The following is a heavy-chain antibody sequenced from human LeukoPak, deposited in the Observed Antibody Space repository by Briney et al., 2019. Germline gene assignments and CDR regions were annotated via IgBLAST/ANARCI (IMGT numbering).Heavy chain of an antibody. CDR3: AREFPPHCSSTSCYPDH. J-gene: IGHJ5*02. CDR2: ITRSSTYI. Sequence: PGGSLRLSCTASGFTFSSSSVNWVRQAPGKGLEWVSSITRSSTYIYYADSMKGRFTISRDNAKNSLYLQMDSLRDEDTAMYYCAREFPPHCSSTSCYPDHWGQGTLVTVSS. D-gene: IGHD2-2*01. V-gene: IGHV3-21*01. CDR1: GFTFSSSS.